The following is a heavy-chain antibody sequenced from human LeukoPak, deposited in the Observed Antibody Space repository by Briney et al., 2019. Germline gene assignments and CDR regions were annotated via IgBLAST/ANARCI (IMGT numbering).Heavy chain of an antibody. D-gene: IGHD5-18*01. J-gene: IGHJ6*03. V-gene: IGHV1-69*13. CDR1: RGTFSSYA. CDR3: ARDRGYSYAKKSSEYYYMDV. Sequence: SVKVSCKASRGTFSSYAISWVRQAPGQGLEWMGGIIPIFGTASYAQKFQGRVTITADESTSTAYMELSSLRSEDTAVYYCARDRGYSYAKKSSEYYYMDVWGKGTTVTISS. CDR2: IIPIFGTA.